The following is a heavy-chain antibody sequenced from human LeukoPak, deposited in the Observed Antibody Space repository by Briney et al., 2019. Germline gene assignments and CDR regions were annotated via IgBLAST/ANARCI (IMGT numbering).Heavy chain of an antibody. V-gene: IGHV3-23*01. J-gene: IGHJ4*02. CDR3: AKGSYYYDSADYFDY. CDR2: LSGSGGNT. D-gene: IGHD3-22*01. CDR1: GFTFSSYA. Sequence: QPGGSLRLSRAASGFTFSSYAMSWVRQAPGKGLEWVSTLSGSGGNTYYADSVKGRVTISRDNSKNTLYPQMSSLRAEDTAVYHCAKGSYYYDSADYFDYWGQGTLVTVSS.